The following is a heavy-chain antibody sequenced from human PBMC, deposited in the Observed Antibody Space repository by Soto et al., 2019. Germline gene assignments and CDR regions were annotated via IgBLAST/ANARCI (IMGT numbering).Heavy chain of an antibody. Sequence: GGSLRLSCAASGVTFDSYSMNWIRQAPGKGLEWVSSISGGSDYIYYAASVRGRFTISIDNSQKSLYLQMNRLRDEDTAIYYCVGDGNKFGNWFDPWGQGTLVTVSS. CDR1: GVTFDSYS. CDR2: ISGGSDYI. J-gene: IGHJ5*02. V-gene: IGHV3-21*01. CDR3: VGDGNKFGNWFDP. D-gene: IGHD2-15*01.